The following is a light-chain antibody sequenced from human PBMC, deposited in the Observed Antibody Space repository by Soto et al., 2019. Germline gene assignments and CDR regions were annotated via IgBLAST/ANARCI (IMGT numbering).Light chain of an antibody. CDR1: SSDVGGYNR. Sequence: QSALTQPPSASGSPGQSVTISCTGTSSDVGGYNRVSWYQQHPGKAPKLIIYEVSERPSGVPDHFSGSKSGNRASLTVSGLQADDEADYYCSLYAGSNPVIFGGGTKLTVL. J-gene: IGLJ2*01. V-gene: IGLV2-8*01. CDR2: EVS. CDR3: SLYAGSNPVI.